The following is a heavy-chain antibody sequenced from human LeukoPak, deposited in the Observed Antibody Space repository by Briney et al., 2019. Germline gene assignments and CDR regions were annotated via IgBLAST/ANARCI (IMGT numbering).Heavy chain of an antibody. V-gene: IGHV3-23*01. J-gene: IGHJ4*02. CDR2: LSASGGGT. D-gene: IGHD3-22*01. Sequence: PGASLRLSCAVSGITLSNYGMAWVRQAPGKGLEWVASLSASGGGTSYADSVRGRFTISRDNAKNTLYLQMNSLRAEDTAVYFCAKRGVVIRVILVGFHKEAYYFDSWGQGVLVTVSS. CDR1: GITLSNYG. CDR3: AKRGVVIRVILVGFHKEAYYFDS.